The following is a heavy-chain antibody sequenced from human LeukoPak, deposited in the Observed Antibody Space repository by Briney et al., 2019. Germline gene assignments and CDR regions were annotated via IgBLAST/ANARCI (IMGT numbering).Heavy chain of an antibody. CDR1: GFTFSRYA. CDR2: INQDGREK. Sequence: GGSLRLYCSASGFTFSRYATHWVRQVPGKGLEWVANINQDGREKYFVDSVKGRFTISRDNARNSLSLQMNSLRAEDTAVYYCTRMNEWLSTPYDFWGQGTLVTVSS. D-gene: IGHD3-3*01. CDR3: TRMNEWLSTPYDF. V-gene: IGHV3-7*03. J-gene: IGHJ4*02.